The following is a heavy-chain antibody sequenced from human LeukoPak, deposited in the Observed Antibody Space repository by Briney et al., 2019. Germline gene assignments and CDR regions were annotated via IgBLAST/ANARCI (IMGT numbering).Heavy chain of an antibody. J-gene: IGHJ4*02. CDR1: GGSFSGYY. CDR3: ARARSSSAEFDY. CDR2: IYYSGST. Sequence: PSETLSLTCAVYGGSFSGYYWSWIRQPPGKGLEWIGYIYYSGSTNYNPSLKSRVTISVDTSKNQFSLKLSSVTAADTAVYYCARARSSSAEFDYWGQGTLVTVSS. D-gene: IGHD6-13*01. V-gene: IGHV4-59*01.